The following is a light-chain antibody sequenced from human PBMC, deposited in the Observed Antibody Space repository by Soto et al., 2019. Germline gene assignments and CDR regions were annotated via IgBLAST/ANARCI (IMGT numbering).Light chain of an antibody. CDR1: QSVSSN. J-gene: IGKJ5*01. Sequence: EIVMTQSPATLSVSPGERATLSCRASQSVSSNLAWYQQKPGQAPRLLIYGESTRATGIPARFSGSGSGTEFTLTISSRQSEDFAVYYCQQYNNWPPHFGQGTRLEIK. CDR3: QQYNNWPPH. CDR2: GES. V-gene: IGKV3-15*01.